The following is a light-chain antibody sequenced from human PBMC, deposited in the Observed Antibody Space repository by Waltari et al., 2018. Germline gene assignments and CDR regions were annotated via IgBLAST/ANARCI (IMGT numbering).Light chain of an antibody. Sequence: DIHMTQSPSSLSASVEDRVTITCRASQTINKYLNWYQQKPGKAPKVLISVVSYLHTGVPSRFSGSRSGTDFTLTISSLQPEDFATYYCQQSDSLPLTFGGGTKVEIK. CDR1: QTINKY. CDR3: QQSDSLPLT. J-gene: IGKJ4*01. CDR2: VVS. V-gene: IGKV1-39*01.